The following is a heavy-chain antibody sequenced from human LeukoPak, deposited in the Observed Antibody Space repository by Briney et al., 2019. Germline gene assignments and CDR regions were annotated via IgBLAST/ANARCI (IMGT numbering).Heavy chain of an antibody. CDR1: GFTFSTLA. CDR3: AKHRRSTLVTAYFDS. V-gene: IGHV3-23*01. D-gene: IGHD2-21*02. Sequence: GGSLRLSCAASGFTFSTLAMSWVRQAPGKGLEWVSSISSRGDDTTYADSVKGRFTISRDNSKNTLYLQLNSLRVDDAAIYYCAKHRRSTLVTAYFDSWGQGTLVTVSS. J-gene: IGHJ4*02. CDR2: ISSRGDDT.